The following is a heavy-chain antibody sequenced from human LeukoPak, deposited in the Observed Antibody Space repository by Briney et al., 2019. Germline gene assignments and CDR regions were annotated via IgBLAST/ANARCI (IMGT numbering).Heavy chain of an antibody. CDR3: AREYRGSRRSDAFDI. CDR1: GFSVSNYN. CDR2: ISETGTAI. J-gene: IGHJ3*02. Sequence: GGSLRLSCAASGFSVSNYNMNWVRQARGKGLEWVSFISETGTAIYYAESVKGRFTISRDNSKNTLYLQMNSPRAEDTAVYYCAREYRGSRRSDAFDIWGQGTMVTVSS. D-gene: IGHD3-10*01. V-gene: IGHV3-48*01.